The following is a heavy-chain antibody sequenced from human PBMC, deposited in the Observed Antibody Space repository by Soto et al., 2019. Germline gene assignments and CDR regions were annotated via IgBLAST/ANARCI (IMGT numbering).Heavy chain of an antibody. V-gene: IGHV3-7*01. J-gene: IGHJ6*02. CDR1: GFTFSSYW. CDR3: ARARSEDYYYYYYGMDV. CDR2: IKQDGSEK. D-gene: IGHD1-26*01. Sequence: EVQLVESGGGLVQPGGSLRLSCAASGFTFSSYWMSWVRQAPGKGLEWVANIKQDGSEKYYVDSVKGRFTISRDNAKNSLYLQMNSLRAEDTAVYYCARARSEDYYYYYYGMDVWGQGTTVTVSS.